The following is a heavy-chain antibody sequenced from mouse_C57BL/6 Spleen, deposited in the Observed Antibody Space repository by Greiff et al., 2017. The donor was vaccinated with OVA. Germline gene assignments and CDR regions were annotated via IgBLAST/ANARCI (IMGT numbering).Heavy chain of an antibody. CDR1: GYTFTDYE. CDR3: TRFSYGNTHPYYAMDY. J-gene: IGHJ4*01. V-gene: IGHV1-15*01. Sequence: VQLQQSGAELVRPGASVTLSCKASGYTFTDYEMHWVKQTPVLGLEWIGAIDPETGGTAYNQKFKGKAILTADKSSSTAYMELRSLTSEDSAVYYCTRFSYGNTHPYYAMDYWGQGTSVTVSS. D-gene: IGHD2-1*01. CDR2: IDPETGGT.